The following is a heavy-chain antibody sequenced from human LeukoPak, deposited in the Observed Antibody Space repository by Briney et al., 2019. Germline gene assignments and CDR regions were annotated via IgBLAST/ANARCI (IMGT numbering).Heavy chain of an antibody. CDR3: ARDLRVLRYFDWLLYLDY. V-gene: IGHV4-59*12. D-gene: IGHD3-9*01. Sequence: SETPSLTCTVSGGSISSYYWSWIRQPPGEGLEWIGYIYYSGSTNYNPSLKSRVTISVDTSKNQFSLKLSSVTAADTAVYYCARDLRVLRYFDWLLYLDYWGQGTLVTVSS. J-gene: IGHJ4*02. CDR2: IYYSGST. CDR1: GGSISSYY.